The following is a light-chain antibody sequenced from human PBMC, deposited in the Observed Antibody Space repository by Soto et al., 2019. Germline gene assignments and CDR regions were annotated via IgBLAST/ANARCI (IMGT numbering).Light chain of an antibody. Sequence: QSALTQPASVSASPGQSIAISCSGTSSDVGAYDYVSWYQHLPGKAPKLIIYEVTYRPSGVSNRFSASKSGNTASLTISGLQAEDEADYYCSSYTRSSTYVFGTGTKVTVL. CDR1: SSDVGAYDY. J-gene: IGLJ1*01. V-gene: IGLV2-14*01. CDR3: SSYTRSSTYV. CDR2: EVT.